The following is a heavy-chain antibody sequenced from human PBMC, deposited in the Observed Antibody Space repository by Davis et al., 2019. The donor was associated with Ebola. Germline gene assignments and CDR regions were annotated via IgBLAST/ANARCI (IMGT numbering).Heavy chain of an antibody. Sequence: SETLSLTCTVSGDSIRTNDYFWGWFRQPPGKGLEWIATIRSSGTTYYSPSLKSRLTISIDTSNNQFSLRVTSMTAEDTAVYYCARLPDADYWGQGTLVTVSS. CDR1: GDSIRTNDYF. J-gene: IGHJ4*02. CDR3: ARLPDADY. CDR2: IRSSGTT. V-gene: IGHV4-39*01.